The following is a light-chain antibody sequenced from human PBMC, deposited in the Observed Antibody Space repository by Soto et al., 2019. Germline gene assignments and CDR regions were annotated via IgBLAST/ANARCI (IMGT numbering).Light chain of an antibody. CDR3: RQSATSPRT. CDR2: GAS. J-gene: IGKJ1*01. V-gene: IGKV3-20*01. CDR1: QAVGNTY. Sequence: PGERATLSCRASQAVGNTYLDWYQQKPGQAPRLLIYGASSRATVIPDRFSGSGSGTDFTLTISRLEPEDFAVYYCRQSATSPRTFGQGTKVEIK.